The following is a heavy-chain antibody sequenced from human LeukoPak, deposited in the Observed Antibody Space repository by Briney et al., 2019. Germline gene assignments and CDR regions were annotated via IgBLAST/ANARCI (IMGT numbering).Heavy chain of an antibody. CDR3: TGDIVVVPAATEPDY. D-gene: IGHD2-2*01. Sequence: GGSLRLSCAASGFTFSSYWMSWVRQAPGKGLEWVSAISGSGGSTYYADSVKGRFTISRDNSKNTLYLQMNSLRAEDTAVYYCTGDIVVVPAATEPDYWGQGTLVTVSS. J-gene: IGHJ4*02. CDR2: ISGSGGST. CDR1: GFTFSSYW. V-gene: IGHV3-23*01.